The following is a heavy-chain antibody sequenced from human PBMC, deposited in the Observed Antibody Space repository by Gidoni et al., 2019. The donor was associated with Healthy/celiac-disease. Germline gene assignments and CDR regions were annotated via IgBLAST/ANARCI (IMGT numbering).Heavy chain of an antibody. D-gene: IGHD1-26*01. Sequence: QVKLVESGGGVVQPGRYLRLSCAASGFTFSSYGMHWVRQAPGKGLEWVAVIWSDGSNKYYADSVKGRFTISRDNSKNTLYLQMNSLRAEDTAVYYCAGDREVGATLDYWGQGTLVTVSS. J-gene: IGHJ4*02. CDR2: IWSDGSNK. CDR1: GFTFSSYG. V-gene: IGHV3-33*01. CDR3: AGDREVGATLDY.